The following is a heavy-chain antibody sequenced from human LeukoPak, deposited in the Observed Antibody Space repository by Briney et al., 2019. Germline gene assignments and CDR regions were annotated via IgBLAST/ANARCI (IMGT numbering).Heavy chain of an antibody. V-gene: IGHV1-8*01. CDR2: MNPNSGNT. Sequence: ASVKVSCKASGDTFSSSAITWVRQVPGQGLEWMGWMNPNSGNTGYAQKFQGRVTMTRNTSISTAYMELSSLRSEDTAVYYCARGQESDDFWSDGMDVWGQGTTVTVSS. CDR3: ARGQESDDFWSDGMDV. J-gene: IGHJ6*02. CDR1: GDTFSSSA. D-gene: IGHD3-3*01.